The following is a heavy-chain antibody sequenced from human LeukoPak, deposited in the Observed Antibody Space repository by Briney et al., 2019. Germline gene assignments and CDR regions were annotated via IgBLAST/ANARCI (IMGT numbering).Heavy chain of an antibody. J-gene: IGHJ4*02. V-gene: IGHV3-21*06. CDR3: ARDRVSVSANYFDY. D-gene: IGHD3-10*01. CDR2: ISSSSSYI. CDR1: GFTFSTYS. Sequence: GGSLRLSCAASGFTFSTYSMNWVRQAPGKGLEWVSSISSSSSYIHYADSLKGRFSISRDNAKNSLNLQMNSLRAEDTAVYYCARDRVSVSANYFDYWGQGTLVTVSS.